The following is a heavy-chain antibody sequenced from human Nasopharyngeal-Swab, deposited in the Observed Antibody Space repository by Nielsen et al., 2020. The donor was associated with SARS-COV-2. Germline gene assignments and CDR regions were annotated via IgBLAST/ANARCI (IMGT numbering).Heavy chain of an antibody. CDR2: ISWNSGSI. D-gene: IGHD6-13*01. J-gene: IGHJ4*02. CDR3: AKDMRIAAAFDY. Sequence: VRQAPGKGLEWVSGISWNSGSIGYADSVKGRFTISRDNAKNSLYPQMNSLRAEDTALYYCAKDMRIAAAFDYWGQGTLVTVSS. V-gene: IGHV3-9*01.